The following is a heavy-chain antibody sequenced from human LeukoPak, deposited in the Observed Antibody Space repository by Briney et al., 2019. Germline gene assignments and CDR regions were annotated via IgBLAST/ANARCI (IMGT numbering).Heavy chain of an antibody. V-gene: IGHV4-59*01. Sequence: PSETLSLTCTVSGGAISSYYWSWIRQPPGKGLEWIGYIYYSGSANYNPSLKSRVTILIDTSKNQFSLKLSSVTAADTAVYYCARGPEKRWLQLDYWGQGTLVTVSS. CDR1: GGAISSYY. CDR3: ARGPEKRWLQLDY. CDR2: IYYSGSA. D-gene: IGHD5-24*01. J-gene: IGHJ4*02.